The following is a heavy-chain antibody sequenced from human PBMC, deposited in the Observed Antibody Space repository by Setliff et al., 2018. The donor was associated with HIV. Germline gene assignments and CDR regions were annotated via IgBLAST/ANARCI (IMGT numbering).Heavy chain of an antibody. Sequence: GESLKISCRGSGYSFTTYWVAWVRQMPGKGLEWMGIIYSGDSETRYSPAFRGHVTVSVDKSINTAYLHWNSLKASDTAIYYCARTTSSKWEKWYFDVWGRGTLVTVSS. CDR3: ARTTSSKWEKWYFDV. J-gene: IGHJ2*01. D-gene: IGHD4-4*01. CDR1: GYSFTTYW. V-gene: IGHV5-51*01. CDR2: IYSGDSET.